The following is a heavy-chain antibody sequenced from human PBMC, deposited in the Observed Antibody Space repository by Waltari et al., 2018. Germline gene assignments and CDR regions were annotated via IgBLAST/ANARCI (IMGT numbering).Heavy chain of an antibody. Sequence: QVQLQESGPGLVKPSETLSLTCTVSGGSISSYYWSWIRQPPGKGLEWIGYIYYSGSTNYNPSLKSRVTISVDTSKNQFSLKLSSVTAADTAVYYCATGAGVWVDWYFDLWGRGTLVTVSS. J-gene: IGHJ2*01. D-gene: IGHD6-19*01. CDR1: GGSISSYY. CDR3: ATGAGVWVDWYFDL. CDR2: IYYSGST. V-gene: IGHV4-59*01.